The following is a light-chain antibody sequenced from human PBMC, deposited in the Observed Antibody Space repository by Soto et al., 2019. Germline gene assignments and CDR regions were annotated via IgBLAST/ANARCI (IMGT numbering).Light chain of an antibody. J-gene: IGKJ4*01. CDR2: GVS. V-gene: IGKV3-20*01. Sequence: IVLAQSPGTLSLSPGERATLSCRASQRVSNTYLAWYQQKPGQAPRLLIYGVSSRATGIPDRFSGSGSGTDFTLTISRLEPEDFAVYYCQQYSSSPVTFGGGTKVEIK. CDR1: QRVSNTY. CDR3: QQYSSSPVT.